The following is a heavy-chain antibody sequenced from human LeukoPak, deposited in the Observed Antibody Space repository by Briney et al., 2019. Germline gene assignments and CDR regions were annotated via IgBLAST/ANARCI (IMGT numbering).Heavy chain of an antibody. CDR2: IRGSGETT. V-gene: IGHV3-23*01. CDR3: AKDLSSGTGRGFDY. Sequence: GGSLRLSCVASVYPSSAYAMRWVRQAPGRGRGWVSGIRGSGETTYYAESVKGRFIIQRDNSKNTLYLQMNRLRAEDTALYYCAKDLSSGTGRGFDYWGQGTLVTVSS. J-gene: IGHJ4*02. D-gene: IGHD3/OR15-3a*01. CDR1: VYPSSAYA.